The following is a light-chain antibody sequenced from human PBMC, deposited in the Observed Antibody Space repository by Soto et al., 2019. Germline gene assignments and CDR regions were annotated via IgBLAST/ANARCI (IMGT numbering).Light chain of an antibody. CDR3: ATWDDSLSGPE. V-gene: IGLV1-47*01. CDR1: RSNIGSNY. CDR2: RNN. J-gene: IGLJ2*01. Sequence: QSVLTQPPSASGTPGQRVTISCSGSRSNIGSNYVYWYQQLPGTAPKLLIYRNNQRPSGVPDRFSGSKSGTSASLAISGLRSEDEADYYCATWDDSLSGPEFGGGTKVTVL.